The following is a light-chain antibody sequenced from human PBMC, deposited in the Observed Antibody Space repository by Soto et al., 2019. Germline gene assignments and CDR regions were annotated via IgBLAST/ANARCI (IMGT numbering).Light chain of an antibody. CDR2: GAS. V-gene: IGKV1-39*01. Sequence: DIQLTQSPSSLSASVGDRVTITCRASQSIRYSLNWYQQRPGEAPKVLIYGASNLQSGVPPRFSGSGSGTDFALTISSLQPEDFATYYCHQTAGSVTWTFGQGTRVEAK. J-gene: IGKJ1*01. CDR1: QSIRYS. CDR3: HQTAGSVTWT.